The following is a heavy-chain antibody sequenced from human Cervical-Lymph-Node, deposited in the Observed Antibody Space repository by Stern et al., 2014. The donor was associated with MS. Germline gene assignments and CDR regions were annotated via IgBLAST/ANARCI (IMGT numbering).Heavy chain of an antibody. V-gene: IGHV1-58*01. CDR1: GFTFTSSA. CDR3: AAGRCGGDCSP. CDR2: IVVGSGNP. J-gene: IGHJ5*02. D-gene: IGHD2-21*02. Sequence: QLVQSGPEVKKPGTSVKVSCTASGFTFTSSAVQWVRQARGPRLAWIGWIVVGSGNPNYTQKFQERVTITRDKSTSTAYMELSSLRAEDTAVYYCAAGRCGGDCSPWGQGTLVTVSS.